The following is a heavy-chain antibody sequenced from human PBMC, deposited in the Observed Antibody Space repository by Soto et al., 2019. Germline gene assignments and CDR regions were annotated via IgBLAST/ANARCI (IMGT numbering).Heavy chain of an antibody. CDR3: ARGHISSTKSWLDP. Sequence: QVQLVQSGAEVKKPGASVKVSCKGSGYTFTSYHINWVRQATGQGLEWMGWMNPNSGNTGYAQTLQGRVTMTWDTYIRTAYMELSSLRFEDTAMYYCARGHISSTKSWLDPWGQGTLVTVSS. V-gene: IGHV1-8*01. J-gene: IGHJ5*02. CDR1: GYTFTSYH. D-gene: IGHD6-6*01. CDR2: MNPNSGNT.